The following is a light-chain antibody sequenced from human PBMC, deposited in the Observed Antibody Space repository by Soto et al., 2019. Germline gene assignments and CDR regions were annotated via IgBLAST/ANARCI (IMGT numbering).Light chain of an antibody. V-gene: IGLV2-14*01. CDR3: SSSSSMCCCV. J-gene: IGLJ1*01. CDR1: SSDIGGYNY. CDR2: DVS. Sequence: QYVLTQPASLSGSPGQPITISCTGTSSDIGGYNYVSWYQQHPGKAPKLMIYDVSNRPSGISNRFSGFKSGNTASLSIYGLQAEDEYDYYCSSSSSMCCCVYGTRTKVT.